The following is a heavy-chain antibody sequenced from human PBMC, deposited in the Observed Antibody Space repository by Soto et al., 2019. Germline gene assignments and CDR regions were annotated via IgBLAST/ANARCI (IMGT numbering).Heavy chain of an antibody. J-gene: IGHJ4*02. V-gene: IGHV5-51*01. CDR3: ARHGLYYWDIVVVPAALDY. D-gene: IGHD2-2*01. Sequence: PGESLKISCKGSGYSFTSYWIGWVRQMPGKGLEWMGIIYPGDSDTRYSPSFQGQVTISADKSISTAYLQWSSLKASDTAMYYCARHGLYYWDIVVVPAALDYWGQGTLVTVSS. CDR1: GYSFTSYW. CDR2: IYPGDSDT.